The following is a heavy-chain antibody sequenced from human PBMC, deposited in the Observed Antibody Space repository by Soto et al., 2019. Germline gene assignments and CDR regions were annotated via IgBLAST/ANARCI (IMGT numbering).Heavy chain of an antibody. Sequence: ASVKVSCKASGYTFTTFGISWVRQAPGQGLEWVGWISANNGNTKYSQKFQGRVSLTTETSASTAYMELRSLRSDDTAVYYCAKASEGGDFDYWGQGTLVTVSS. D-gene: IGHD1-26*01. CDR1: GYTFTTFG. J-gene: IGHJ4*02. V-gene: IGHV1-18*01. CDR3: AKASEGGDFDY. CDR2: ISANNGNT.